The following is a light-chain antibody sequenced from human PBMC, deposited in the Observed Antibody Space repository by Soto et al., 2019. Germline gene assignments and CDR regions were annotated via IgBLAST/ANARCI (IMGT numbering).Light chain of an antibody. V-gene: IGKV2-28*01. CDR1: QSLLYSNGYNY. J-gene: IGKJ1*01. CDR3: MQTLQTLWT. CDR2: LGS. Sequence: EIVTTQSPLFLPVTPGEPASISCRSSQSLLYSNGYNYLDWYLQKPGQSPQLLIYLGSNRASGVPDRFSGSGSGTDFTLKISREEAEDVGVYYCMQTLQTLWTFGQGTKVEIK.